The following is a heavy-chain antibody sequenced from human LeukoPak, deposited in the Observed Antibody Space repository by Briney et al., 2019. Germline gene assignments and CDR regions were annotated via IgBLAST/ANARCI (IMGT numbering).Heavy chain of an antibody. Sequence: GGSLRLSCVASGLTFSTYGMHWVRQPPGKGLEWVAVMSHDGGIEKYADSVKGRFTISRDNSKKTLYLQMNSLRSEDAAVYYCARAKIIEAITHMDVWGQGTTVTVSS. D-gene: IGHD5-12*01. J-gene: IGHJ6*02. CDR2: MSHDGGIE. V-gene: IGHV3-30*03. CDR3: ARAKIIEAITHMDV. CDR1: GLTFSTYG.